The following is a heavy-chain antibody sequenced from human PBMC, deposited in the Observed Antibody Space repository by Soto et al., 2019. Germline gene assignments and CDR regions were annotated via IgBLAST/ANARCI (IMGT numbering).Heavy chain of an antibody. V-gene: IGHV4-59*02. CDR3: ARGHGIYVRFDF. Sequence: SETLSLTCSVSGGSVYDFYWNWLRQSPGKGLEWIGNIYNTGTTNYNPSLRSRATISIDTSKNQFSLHLKSATAADSAMYFCARGHGIYVRFDFWGQGALVTVSS. D-gene: IGHD3-9*01. CDR2: IYNTGTT. CDR1: GGSVYDFY. J-gene: IGHJ4*02.